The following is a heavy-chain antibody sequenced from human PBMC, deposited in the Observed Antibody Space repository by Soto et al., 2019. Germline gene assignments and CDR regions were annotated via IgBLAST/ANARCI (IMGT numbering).Heavy chain of an antibody. CDR2: IIPILGIA. CDR3: ARDGDEYSGYVALGY. V-gene: IGHV1-69*04. J-gene: IGHJ4*02. D-gene: IGHD5-12*01. CDR1: GGTFSSYI. Sequence: SVKVSCKASGGTFSSYIISWVRQAPGQGLEWMGRIIPILGIANYAQKFQGRVTITADKSTSTAYMELSSLRSEDTAVYYCARDGDEYSGYVALGYWGQGTLVTVSS.